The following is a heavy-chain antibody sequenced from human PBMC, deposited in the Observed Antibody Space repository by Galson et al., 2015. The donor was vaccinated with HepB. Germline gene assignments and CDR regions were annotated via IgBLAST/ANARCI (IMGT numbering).Heavy chain of an antibody. D-gene: IGHD2-21*01. CDR1: GFTFSSYS. Sequence: SLRLSCAASGFTFSSYSMNWVRQAPGKGLEWVSYISSSSSTIYYADSVKGRFTISRDNAKNSLYLQMNSLRAEDTAVYYCARPTAGGGELFDYWGQGTLVTVSS. V-gene: IGHV3-48*04. J-gene: IGHJ4*02. CDR3: ARPTAGGGELFDY. CDR2: ISSSSSTI.